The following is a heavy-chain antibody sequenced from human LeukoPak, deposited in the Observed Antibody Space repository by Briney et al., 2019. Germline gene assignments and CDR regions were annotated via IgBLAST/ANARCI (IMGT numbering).Heavy chain of an antibody. CDR1: GFTFSSYG. J-gene: IGHJ4*02. CDR3: AKDSEIYCSGGSCYGVLDY. CDR2: IRYDGSNK. D-gene: IGHD2-15*01. Sequence: GGSLRLSCAASGFTFSSYGMHWVRQAPGKGLEWVAFIRYDGSNKYYADSVKGRFTISRDNSKNTLYLQMNSLRAEDTAVYYCAKDSEIYCSGGSCYGVLDYWGQGTLVTVSS. V-gene: IGHV3-30*02.